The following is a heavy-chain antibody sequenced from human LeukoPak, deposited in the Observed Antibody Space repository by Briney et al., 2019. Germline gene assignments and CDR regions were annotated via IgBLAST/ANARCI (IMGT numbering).Heavy chain of an antibody. V-gene: IGHV4-39*02. J-gene: IGHJ3*02. CDR1: GGSISSSSDY. Sequence: SETLSLTCTVSGGSISSSSDYWGWVRQPPGKGLEWIGSMYYTGSTYKNPSLKSRVTISIDTSKNQFSLKLNSVTAADTAVFYCAREPITSGGNDAFDIWGQGTMVTVSS. CDR2: MYYTGST. CDR3: AREPITSGGNDAFDI. D-gene: IGHD3-16*01.